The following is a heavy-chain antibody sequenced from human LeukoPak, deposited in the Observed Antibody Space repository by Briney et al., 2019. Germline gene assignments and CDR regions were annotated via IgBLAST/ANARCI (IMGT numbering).Heavy chain of an antibody. CDR1: GFTVSSNY. D-gene: IGHD3-10*01. CDR2: LYSGGST. J-gene: IGHJ4*02. CDR3: AKELSGGSGFDY. V-gene: IGHV3-66*01. Sequence: PGGSLRLSCAASGFTVSSNYMGWVRQAPGKGLDWVSVLYSGGSTYYADSVKGRFTISRDQSKNTLFLQMNSLRAEDMAVYYCAKELSGGSGFDYWGQGTLVTVSS.